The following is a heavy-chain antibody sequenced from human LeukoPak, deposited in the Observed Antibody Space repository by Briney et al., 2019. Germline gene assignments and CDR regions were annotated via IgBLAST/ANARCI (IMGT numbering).Heavy chain of an antibody. D-gene: IGHD3-3*01. CDR1: GGTFSGYA. CDR2: IIPIFGTA. V-gene: IGHV1-69*05. J-gene: IGHJ4*02. Sequence: SVKVSCKASGGTFSGYAISWVRQAPGQGLEWMGGIIPIFGTANYAQKLQGRVTMTTDTSTSTAYMELRSLRSDDTAVYYCAREQAVYDFWSGYPARGDYWGQGTLVTVSS. CDR3: AREQAVYDFWSGYPARGDY.